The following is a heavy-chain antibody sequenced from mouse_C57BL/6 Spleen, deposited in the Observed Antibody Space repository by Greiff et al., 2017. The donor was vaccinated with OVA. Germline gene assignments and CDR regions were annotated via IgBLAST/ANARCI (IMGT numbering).Heavy chain of an antibody. CDR2: ISYDGSN. CDR1: GYSITSGYY. V-gene: IGHV3-6*01. D-gene: IGHD1-3*01. CDR3: ARDQSDYFDY. Sequence: EVKLQESGPGLVKPSQSLSLTCSVTGYSITSGYYWNWIRQFPGNKLEWMGYISYDGSNNYNPSLKNRISITRDTSKNQFFLKLNSVTTEDTATYYCARDQSDYFDYWGQGTTLTVSS. J-gene: IGHJ2*01.